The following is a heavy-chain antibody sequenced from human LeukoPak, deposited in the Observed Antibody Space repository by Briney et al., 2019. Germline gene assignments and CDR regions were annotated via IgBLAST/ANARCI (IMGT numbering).Heavy chain of an antibody. J-gene: IGHJ4*02. CDR1: GYTFTSYG. Sequence: ASVKVSCKASGYTFTSYGISWVRQAPGQGLEWMGWISAYNGNTNYAQKLQGRVTMTTDTSTSTAYTELRSLRSDDTAVYYCTRDYYGSGSAFDYWGQGTLVTVSS. V-gene: IGHV1-18*01. CDR2: ISAYNGNT. D-gene: IGHD3-10*01. CDR3: TRDYYGSGSAFDY.